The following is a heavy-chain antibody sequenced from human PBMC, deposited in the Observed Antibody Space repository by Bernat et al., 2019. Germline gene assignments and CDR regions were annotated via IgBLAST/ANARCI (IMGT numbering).Heavy chain of an antibody. Sequence: QVQLVQSGAEVKKPGASVKVSCKTSGYTFSSYYMHWVRHAPGQGLEWLGIINPYGGSTSYAQKFQGRVTMTRDTSKSNVYMYLSSLRSDDTAVYFCARAEYGDSPFDYWGQGTQVTVSS. J-gene: IGHJ4*02. D-gene: IGHD4-17*01. CDR1: GYTFSSYY. CDR3: ARAEYGDSPFDY. CDR2: INPYGGST. V-gene: IGHV1-46*01.